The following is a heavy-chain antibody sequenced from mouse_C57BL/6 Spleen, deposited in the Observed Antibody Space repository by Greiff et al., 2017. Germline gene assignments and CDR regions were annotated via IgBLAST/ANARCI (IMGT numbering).Heavy chain of an antibody. J-gene: IGHJ3*01. CDR2: IYPSDSET. D-gene: IGHD4-1*01. Sequence: VQLQQSGAELVRPGSSVKLSCKASGYTFTSYWMDWVKQRPGQGLEWIGNIYPSDSETHYNQKFKDKATLPVDKSSSTAYMQLSSLTSEDSAVYYCAREGNWGSAWFAYWGQGTLVTVSA. CDR1: GYTFTSYW. CDR3: AREGNWGSAWFAY. V-gene: IGHV1-61*01.